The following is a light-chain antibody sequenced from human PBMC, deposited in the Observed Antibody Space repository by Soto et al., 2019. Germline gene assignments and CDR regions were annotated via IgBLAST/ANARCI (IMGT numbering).Light chain of an antibody. Sequence: QSAQTQPASVSGSPGQSITGSCTGTSSVIGGHKYVSWYQQHPGKAPKLIIYEVSNRPSGISNRFSGAKSGNTASLTISGRQAEDEADYYCSSNTSIYSLRVFGGETKVTVL. V-gene: IGLV2-14*01. J-gene: IGLJ2*01. CDR1: SSVIGGHKY. CDR3: SSNTSIYSLRV. CDR2: EVS.